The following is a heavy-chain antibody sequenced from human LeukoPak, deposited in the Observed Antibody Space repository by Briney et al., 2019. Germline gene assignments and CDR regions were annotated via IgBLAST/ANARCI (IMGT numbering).Heavy chain of an antibody. CDR3: AKGGSSGYYNHFDY. V-gene: IGHV3-23*01. CDR2: ISGSGGST. J-gene: IGHJ4*02. Sequence: GGSLRLSCAASGVTFSSYAMSWVRQAPGKGQEWVSTISGSGGSTYYADSVKGRFTISRDNSKNTLYLQMNSLRAEDTAVYYCAKGGSSGYYNHFDYWGQRTLLTVSS. CDR1: GVTFSSYA. D-gene: IGHD3-22*01.